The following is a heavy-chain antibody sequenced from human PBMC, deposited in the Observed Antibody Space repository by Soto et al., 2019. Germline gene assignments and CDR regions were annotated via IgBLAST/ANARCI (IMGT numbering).Heavy chain of an antibody. J-gene: IGHJ1*01. CDR2: IKQDGSEK. V-gene: IGHV3-7*01. CDR3: ASWADAADEDKFLH. Sequence: EVQLVESGGGFVQPGGSLRLSCAGSGFRFSSSWMSWVRQAPGKGLEWVAHIKQDGSEKYYVESAKCRFTISRDNAKTSLYLQMNNLRAEDTGVYYCASWADAADEDKFLHCGQGTLVTVSS. CDR1: GFRFSSSW. D-gene: IGHD3-16*01.